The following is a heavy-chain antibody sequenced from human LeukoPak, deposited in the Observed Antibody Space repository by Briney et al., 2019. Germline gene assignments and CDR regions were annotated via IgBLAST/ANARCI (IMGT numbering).Heavy chain of an antibody. V-gene: IGHV4-59*01. CDR3: ARGLERRRFDY. CDR1: AGSISRYY. D-gene: IGHD1-1*01. J-gene: IGHJ4*02. CDR2: IYYSGST. Sequence: SETLSLTCTLPAGSISRYYWRWIRQPPGKGVEWIGYIYYSGSTNYNPSLKSRVTIPVETSKNQFSLKLSSVTAADTAVYYCARGLERRRFDYWGQGILVTVS.